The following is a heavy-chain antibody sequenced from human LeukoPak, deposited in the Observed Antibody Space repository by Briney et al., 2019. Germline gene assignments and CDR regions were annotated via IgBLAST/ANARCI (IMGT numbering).Heavy chain of an antibody. CDR1: GYTFTGYY. V-gene: IGHV1-69*13. CDR3: AERRGTFDY. CDR2: IIPIFGTA. J-gene: IGHJ4*02. Sequence: SVKVSCKASGYTFTGYYMHWVRQAPGQGLEWMGGIIPIFGTANYAQQFQGRVTITADESTSTAYMELSSLRSEDTAVYYCAERRGTFDYWGQGTLVTVSS. D-gene: IGHD3-10*01.